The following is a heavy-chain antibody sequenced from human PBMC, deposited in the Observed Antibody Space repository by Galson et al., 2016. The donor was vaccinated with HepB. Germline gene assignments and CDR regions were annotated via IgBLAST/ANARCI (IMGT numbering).Heavy chain of an antibody. CDR1: GFTFSSYP. D-gene: IGHD3-10*01. CDR3: ARGFGSGSAVFDY. V-gene: IGHV3-30*04. Sequence: SLRLSCAASGFTFSSYPIHWVRQAPGRGLEWVTLVSHDGSKKYYTDSVKGRFTISRDNSEDTLYLQMNNVSAEDTAVYYCARGFGSGSAVFDYWGQGTLVTVSS. CDR2: VSHDGSKK. J-gene: IGHJ4*02.